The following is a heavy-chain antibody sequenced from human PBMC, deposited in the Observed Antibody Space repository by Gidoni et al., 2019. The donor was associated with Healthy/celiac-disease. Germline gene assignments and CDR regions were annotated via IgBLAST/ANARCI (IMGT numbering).Heavy chain of an antibody. CDR1: GFTFSGSA. V-gene: IGHV3-73*01. CDR3: TRHIWGSYRYDY. Sequence: EVQLVESGGGLVQPGGSLKLSCAASGFTFSGSAMHWVRQASGKGLEWVGRIRSKANSYATAYAASVKGRFTISRDDSKNTAYLQMNSLKTEDTAVYYCTRHIWGSYRYDYWGQGTLVTVSS. CDR2: IRSKANSYAT. J-gene: IGHJ4*02. D-gene: IGHD3-16*02.